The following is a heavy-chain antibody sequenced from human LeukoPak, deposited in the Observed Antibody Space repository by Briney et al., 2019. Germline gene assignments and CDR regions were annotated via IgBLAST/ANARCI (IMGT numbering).Heavy chain of an antibody. CDR3: ARDSYDILIGYVAEHNYFDY. Sequence: ASVKVSCKASGYTFTSYGISWVRQAPGQGLEWMGWISAYNGNTNYAQKLQGRVTMTTDTSTSTAYMELRSLRSDDTAVYYCARDSYDILIGYVAEHNYFDYWGQGTLVTVSS. CDR2: ISAYNGNT. J-gene: IGHJ4*02. CDR1: GYTFTSYG. V-gene: IGHV1-18*01. D-gene: IGHD3-9*01.